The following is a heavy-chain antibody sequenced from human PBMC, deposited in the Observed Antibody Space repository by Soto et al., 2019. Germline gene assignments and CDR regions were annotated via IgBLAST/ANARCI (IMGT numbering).Heavy chain of an antibody. Sequence: QVQLVQSGADVKKPGSSVKVSCKASGGTFSSYTISWVRQAPGQGLEWMGRIIPILGIANYAQKFQGRVTITADKSTSTAYMELSSLRSEDTAMYYCFVVVTAITVDYWGQGTLVTVSS. J-gene: IGHJ4*02. CDR2: IIPILGIA. CDR1: GGTFSSYT. V-gene: IGHV1-69*02. CDR3: FVVVTAITVDY. D-gene: IGHD2-21*02.